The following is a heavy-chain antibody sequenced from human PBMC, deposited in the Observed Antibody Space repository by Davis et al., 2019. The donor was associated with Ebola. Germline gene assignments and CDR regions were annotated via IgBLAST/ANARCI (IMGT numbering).Heavy chain of an antibody. D-gene: IGHD3-3*01. CDR3: ARAPLGYYDFWSGYYKSGYFDY. CDR2: ISSSSSYI. CDR1: GFTLSDHY. J-gene: IGHJ4*02. V-gene: IGHV3-21*01. Sequence: PGGSLRLSCAASGFTLSDHYMNWVRQAPGKGLEWVSSISSSSSYIYYADSVKGRFTISRDNAKNSLYLQMNSLRAEDTAVYYCARAPLGYYDFWSGYYKSGYFDYWGQGTLVTVSS.